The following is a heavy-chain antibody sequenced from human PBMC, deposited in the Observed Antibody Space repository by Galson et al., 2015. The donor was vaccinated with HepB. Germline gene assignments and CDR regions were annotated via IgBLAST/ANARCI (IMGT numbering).Heavy chain of an antibody. CDR2: MSGCGTMTECGVTT. CDR1: GFTFSSYA. Sequence: SLRLSCAASGFTFSSYAMNWVRQAPGKGLEWVAAMSGCGTMTECGVTTDYADSVKGRFTISRDNSKNTVYLEMNSLRADDTAVYYCAKVGPYCSATRCGEYYFDYWGRGTLVTVSS. J-gene: IGHJ4*01. CDR3: AKVGPYCSATRCGEYYFDY. D-gene: IGHD2-15*01. V-gene: IGHV3-23*01.